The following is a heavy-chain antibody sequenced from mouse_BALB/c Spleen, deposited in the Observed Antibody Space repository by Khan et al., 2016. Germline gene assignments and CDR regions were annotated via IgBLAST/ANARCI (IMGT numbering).Heavy chain of an antibody. V-gene: IGHV1-55*01. CDR3: ARAALSYGSSYWYFDV. CDR1: GYNFTSYW. CDR2: IYPGSGST. Sequence: QVQLQQPGAELVKPGTSVKLSCKASGYNFTSYWINWVKLRPGQGLEWIGDIYPGSGSTNYNEKFKSKATLTVDTSSSTAYMQLSSLASEASALYYCARAALSYGSSYWYFDVWGAGTTVTVSS. J-gene: IGHJ1*01. D-gene: IGHD1-1*01.